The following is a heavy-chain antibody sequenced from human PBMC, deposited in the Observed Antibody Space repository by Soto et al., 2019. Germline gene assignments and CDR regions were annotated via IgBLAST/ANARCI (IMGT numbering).Heavy chain of an antibody. V-gene: IGHV4-59*08. D-gene: IGHD4-17*01. CDR1: GGSISSYY. Sequence: PSETLSLTCTVSGGSISSYYWSWIRQPPGKGLEWIGYIYYSGSTNYNPSLKSQVTISVDTSKNQFSLKLSSVTAADTAVYYCAKRYGDRSYWGQGTLVTVSS. CDR2: IYYSGST. J-gene: IGHJ4*02. CDR3: AKRYGDRSY.